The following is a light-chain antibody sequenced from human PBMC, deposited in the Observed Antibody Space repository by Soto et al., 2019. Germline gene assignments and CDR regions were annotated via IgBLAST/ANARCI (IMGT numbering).Light chain of an antibody. Sequence: DIVLTQAPLSSPVALGQPASISCRSSQSLVHSDGDTYLSWLQQRPGQPPRLLIYKISNRFSGVPYRFSGSGVGTDFTLKISRVEAEDVGVYYCTKSTHVPRTFGQGTKVEIK. J-gene: IGKJ1*01. CDR3: TKSTHVPRT. CDR2: KIS. CDR1: QSLVHSDGDTY. V-gene: IGKV2-24*01.